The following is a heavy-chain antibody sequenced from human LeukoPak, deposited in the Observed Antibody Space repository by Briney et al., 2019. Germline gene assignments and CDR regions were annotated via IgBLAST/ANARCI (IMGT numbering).Heavy chain of an antibody. CDR3: ASSGRYDSSGYYYRY. CDR1: GFTFSSYG. V-gene: IGHV3-74*01. CDR2: INSDGSST. J-gene: IGHJ4*02. D-gene: IGHD3-22*01. Sequence: GGSLRLSCAASGFTFSSYGMHWVRQAPGKGLVWVSRINSDGSSTSYADSVKGRFTISRDNAKNTLYLQMNSLRAEDSAVYYCASSGRYDSSGYYYRYWGQGTLVTVSS.